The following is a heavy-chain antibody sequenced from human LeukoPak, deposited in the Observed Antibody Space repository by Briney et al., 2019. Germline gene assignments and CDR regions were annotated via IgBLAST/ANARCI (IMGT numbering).Heavy chain of an antibody. CDR3: ARGRDGYNFLNRGEYYYFDY. Sequence: SETLSLTCTVSGGSISSGSYFWSWIRQPAGKGLEWIGRFYTSGNTNYNPSLKSRVTISVDTSKNQFSLRLNSVTAADTAVYYCARGRDGYNFLNRGEYYYFDYWGQGTLVTVSS. V-gene: IGHV4-61*02. D-gene: IGHD5-24*01. CDR1: GGSISSGSYF. CDR2: FYTSGNT. J-gene: IGHJ4*02.